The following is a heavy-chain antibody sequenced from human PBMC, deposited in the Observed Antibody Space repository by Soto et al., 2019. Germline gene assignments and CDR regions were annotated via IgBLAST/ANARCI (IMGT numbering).Heavy chain of an antibody. CDR2: IYYSGTA. J-gene: IGHJ4*02. CDR3: ASHSGAYYFVY. D-gene: IGHD1-26*01. V-gene: IGHV4-39*01. CDR1: GVSIGGSDYY. Sequence: SETLSLTCTVSGVSIGGSDYYWGWIRQSPGTGLEWIGSIYYSGTAYYNPSLKSRVTISVDTSNDQLSLRLTSVTAADTAVYYCASHSGAYYFVYWGQGTPVTVSS.